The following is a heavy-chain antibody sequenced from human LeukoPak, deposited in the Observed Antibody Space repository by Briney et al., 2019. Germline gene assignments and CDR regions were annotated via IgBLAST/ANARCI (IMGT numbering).Heavy chain of an antibody. V-gene: IGHV3-15*01. CDR2: IRSRTDGGTT. CDR3: TTALAGTFDY. D-gene: IGHD1-7*01. J-gene: IGHJ4*02. Sequence: GGSLRLSCAASGFTFSSAWMSWVRQAPGKGLQWVGRIRSRTDGGTTDYAAPVKGRFTISRDDSRNTLFLQMNSLKAEDTAVYYCTTALAGTFDYWGQGTLVTVSS. CDR1: GFTFSSAW.